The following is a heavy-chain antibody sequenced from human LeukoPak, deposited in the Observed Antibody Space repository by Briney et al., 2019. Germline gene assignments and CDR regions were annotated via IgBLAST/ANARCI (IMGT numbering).Heavy chain of an antibody. CDR2: IYYSGST. V-gene: IGHV4-39*02. J-gene: IGHJ4*02. Sequence: SETLSLTCTVSGGSISSSSYYWGWIRQPPGKGLEWIGSIYYSGSTYYNPSLKSRVTISVDTSKNQFSLKLSSVTAADTAVYYCARDLSGIAGYTYGRGIDYWGQGTLVTVSS. CDR1: GGSISSSSYY. CDR3: ARDLSGIAGYTYGRGIDY. D-gene: IGHD5-12*01.